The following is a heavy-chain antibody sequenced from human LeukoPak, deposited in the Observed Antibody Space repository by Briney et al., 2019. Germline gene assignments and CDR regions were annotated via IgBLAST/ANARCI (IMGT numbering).Heavy chain of an antibody. Sequence: SETLSLTCAVCGGSFSGYYWSWIRQPPGKGLEWIGEINHSGSTNYNPSLKSRVTISVDTSKNQFSLKLSSVTAADTAVYYCARDNSSSRFDPGGQGTLVTVSS. CDR2: INHSGST. J-gene: IGHJ5*02. D-gene: IGHD6-13*01. CDR1: GGSFSGYY. V-gene: IGHV4-34*01. CDR3: ARDNSSSRFDP.